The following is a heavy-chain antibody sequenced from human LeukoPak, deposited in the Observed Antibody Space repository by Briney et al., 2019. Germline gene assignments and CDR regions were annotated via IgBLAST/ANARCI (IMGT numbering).Heavy chain of an antibody. Sequence: GGSLRLSCVASGFNFGHNGMQWVRQAPGKGLEWLTVITYDGATTNYVDTVKGRFTISRDNSKNTVYLQMNSLRAEDTAVYYCAKGASDIDYMDVWGKGTTVTVSS. V-gene: IGHV3-30*18. CDR2: ITYDGATT. D-gene: IGHD2-15*01. CDR3: AKGASDIDYMDV. CDR1: GFNFGHNG. J-gene: IGHJ6*03.